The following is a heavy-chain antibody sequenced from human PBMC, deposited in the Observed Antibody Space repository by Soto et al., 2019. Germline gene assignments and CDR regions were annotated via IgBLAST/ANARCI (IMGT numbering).Heavy chain of an antibody. J-gene: IGHJ6*02. CDR2: IYHSGST. CDR1: GGSISSGGNS. V-gene: IGHV4-30-2*01. CDR3: AREEYYYDSSGLPRRGYGMDV. Sequence: PSETLSLTCAVSGGSISSGGNSWSWIRQPPGKGLEWIGEIYHSGSTNYNPSLKSRVTISVDKSKNQFSLKLSSVTAADTAVYYCAREEYYYDSSGLPRRGYGMDVWGQGTTVTVSS. D-gene: IGHD3-22*01.